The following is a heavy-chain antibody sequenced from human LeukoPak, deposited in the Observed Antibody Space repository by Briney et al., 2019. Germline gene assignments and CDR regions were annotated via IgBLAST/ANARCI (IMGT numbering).Heavy chain of an antibody. J-gene: IGHJ3*02. CDR1: GYTFTVYY. CDR2: INPNSGDT. D-gene: IGHD6-19*01. CDR3: ARRYSSGWYDAFDI. Sequence: GASVKVSCKASGYTFTVYYMHWVRQAPGQGLEWMGWINPNSGDTNYAQKFQGRVTMTRDTSISTAYMELSRLRSDDTAVYYCARRYSSGWYDAFDICGQRTMVTVSS. V-gene: IGHV1-2*02.